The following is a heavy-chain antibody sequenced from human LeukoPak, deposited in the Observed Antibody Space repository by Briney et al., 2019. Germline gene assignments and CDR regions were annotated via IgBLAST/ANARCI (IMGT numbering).Heavy chain of an antibody. V-gene: IGHV3-74*01. Sequence: GGSLRLSCAASGFTFSNYWMHWVRHAPGKGVVWVSRIDRDGSTTIYADSVKGRFTISRDNAKNTLYLQVNSLRADDTAVYYCARDPYSGAYYGDHWGQGTLVTVSS. CDR3: ARDPYSGAYYGDH. CDR1: GFTFSNYW. J-gene: IGHJ4*02. CDR2: IDRDGSTT. D-gene: IGHD3-3*01.